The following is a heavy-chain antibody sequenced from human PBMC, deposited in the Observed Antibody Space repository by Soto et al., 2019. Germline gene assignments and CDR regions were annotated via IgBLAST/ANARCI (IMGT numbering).Heavy chain of an antibody. J-gene: IGHJ5*02. CDR2: ISSYNGKT. D-gene: IGHD3-22*01. Sequence: QVQLVQSGAEVKKPGASVKVSRKTSGYSFTTYGISWVRQAPGQGLEWMGWISSYNGKTNYAQKHQGRLTMTTDTSTSTVYMELRSLTSDDTAVYYCARDTPHRRDSSEIDPWGQGTLVTVSS. V-gene: IGHV1-18*01. CDR3: ARDTPHRRDSSEIDP. CDR1: GYSFTTYG.